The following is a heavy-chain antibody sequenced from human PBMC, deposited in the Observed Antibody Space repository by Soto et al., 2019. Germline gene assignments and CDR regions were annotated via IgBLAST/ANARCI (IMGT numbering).Heavy chain of an antibody. CDR1: GGSIRGYY. J-gene: IGHJ4*02. D-gene: IGHD2-8*02. Sequence: SGTLSLTCSVSGGSIRGYYCTWLRQPPGKGLEWIGYTYYRGTTKYNPSLNSRVTISADTSQNPISLKLTSATAAETAVYYCERLVGSTGSTDFDSWGQGTLVTVSS. CDR3: ERLVGSTGSTDFDS. CDR2: TYYRGTT. V-gene: IGHV4-59*01.